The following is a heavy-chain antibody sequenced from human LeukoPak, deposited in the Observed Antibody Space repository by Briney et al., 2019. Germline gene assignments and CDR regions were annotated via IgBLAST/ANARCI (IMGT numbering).Heavy chain of an antibody. CDR3: ATACGGGSCYLYKFDY. CDR2: INPDSGGT. V-gene: IGHV1-2*02. CDR1: GYTFTRYY. D-gene: IGHD2-21*01. Sequence: ASVRVSCTASGYTFTRYYIHWVRQAPGQGLEWRGWINPDSGGTNYAQKFQGRVTMTRDTSISTAYMELSRLISDDTALYYCATACGGGSCYLYKFDYWGQGTQVTVSS. J-gene: IGHJ4*02.